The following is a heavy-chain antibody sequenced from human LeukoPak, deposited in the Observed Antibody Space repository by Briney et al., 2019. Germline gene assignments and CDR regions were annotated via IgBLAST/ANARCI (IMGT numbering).Heavy chain of an antibody. CDR2: INPNSGGT. J-gene: IGHJ4*02. CDR3: ARSGGSGSLYFDY. D-gene: IGHD3-10*01. V-gene: IGHV1-2*02. Sequence: ASVKVSCKASGYTFTVYYMHWVRQAPGQGLEWMGWINPNSGGTNYAQKFQGRVTMTRDTSISTAYMELSRLRSDDTAVYYCARSGGSGSLYFDYWGQGTLVTVSS. CDR1: GYTFTVYY.